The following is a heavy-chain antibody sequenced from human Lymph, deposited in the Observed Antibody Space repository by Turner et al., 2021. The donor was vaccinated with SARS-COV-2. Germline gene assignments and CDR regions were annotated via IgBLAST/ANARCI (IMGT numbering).Heavy chain of an antibody. CDR1: GGTFCSYA. CDR3: ARGRLDSFGGGYYSWFDP. Sequence: VQLVQSGAEVKKPGSSVKVSCKASGGTFCSYATNWVRQAPGQGLEWMGRIIPILGIANYAQKFQGRVTITADKSTSTAYMELSSLRSEDTAVYYCARGRLDSFGGGYYSWFDPWGQGTLVTVSS. V-gene: IGHV1-69*04. D-gene: IGHD1-26*01. CDR2: IIPILGIA. J-gene: IGHJ5*02.